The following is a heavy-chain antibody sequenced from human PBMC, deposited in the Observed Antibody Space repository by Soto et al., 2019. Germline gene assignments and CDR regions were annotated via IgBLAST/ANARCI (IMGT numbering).Heavy chain of an antibody. V-gene: IGHV3-23*01. D-gene: IGHD1-26*01. J-gene: IGHJ4*02. CDR2: ISGSGGST. Sequence: EVQLLESGGGLVQPGGSLRLSCAASGFTFSSDAMSWVRQAPGKGLEWVSGISGSGGSTYYADSVKGRFTISRDNSKNTLYLQMNSLRAEDTAVYYCAKELMRVGATSDFDYWGQGTLVTVSS. CDR3: AKELMRVGATSDFDY. CDR1: GFTFSSDA.